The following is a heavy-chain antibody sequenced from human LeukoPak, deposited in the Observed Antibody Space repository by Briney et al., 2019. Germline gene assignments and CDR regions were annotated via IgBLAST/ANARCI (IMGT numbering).Heavy chain of an antibody. V-gene: IGHV1-18*01. J-gene: IGHJ4*02. CDR3: ARDRRFGDQVDY. CDR2: ISAYNGNT. Sequence: ASVKVSCKASGYTFTSYGISWVRQAPGQGLEWMGWISAYNGNTNYAQKLQGRVTMTTDTSTSTAYMELRSLRFDDTAVYYCARDRRFGDQVDYWGQGTLVTVSS. CDR1: GYTFTSYG. D-gene: IGHD3-10*01.